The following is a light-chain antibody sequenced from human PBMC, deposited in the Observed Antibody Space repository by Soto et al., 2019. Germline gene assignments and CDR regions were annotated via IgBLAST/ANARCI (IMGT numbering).Light chain of an antibody. CDR1: ALPKQY. J-gene: IGLJ3*02. CDR3: QSSDRGDTYWV. Sequence: SSELTQPPSVSVSPGQTARIACSGDALPKQYAYWYQQKPGQAPVLVIYKDNERPSGIPERFSGSSSGTTVTLTISGVQAEDEADYYCQSSDRGDTYWVFGGGTKLTVL. CDR2: KDN. V-gene: IGLV3-25*02.